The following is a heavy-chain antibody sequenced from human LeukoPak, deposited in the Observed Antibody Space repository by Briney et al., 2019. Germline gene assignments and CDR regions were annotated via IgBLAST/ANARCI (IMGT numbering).Heavy chain of an antibody. V-gene: IGHV4-59*01. CDR3: ARDSGRGIAAAAPWYYYMDV. D-gene: IGHD6-13*01. CDR2: IYYTGST. Sequence: SETLSLTCTVSGGSISSYYWSWIRQPPGKGLEWIGYIYYTGSTNYNPSLKSRVTISVDTSKNQFSLNLRFVTAADTAVYYCARDSGRGIAAAAPWYYYMDVWGKGTTVTVSS. J-gene: IGHJ6*03. CDR1: GGSISSYY.